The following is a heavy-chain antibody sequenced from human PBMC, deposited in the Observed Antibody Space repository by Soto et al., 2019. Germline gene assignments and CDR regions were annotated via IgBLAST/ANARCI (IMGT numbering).Heavy chain of an antibody. V-gene: IGHV4-31*03. D-gene: IGHD3-10*01. CDR3: ARLGYYGSGSYSVLSDY. CDR2: IYYSGST. CDR1: GGSISSGGYY. Sequence: SETLSLTCTVSGGSISSGGYYWSWIRQHPGKGLEWIGYIYYSGSTYYNPSLKSRVTISVDTSKNQFSLKLSSVTAADTAVYYCARLGYYGSGSYSVLSDYWGQGTLVTVSS. J-gene: IGHJ4*02.